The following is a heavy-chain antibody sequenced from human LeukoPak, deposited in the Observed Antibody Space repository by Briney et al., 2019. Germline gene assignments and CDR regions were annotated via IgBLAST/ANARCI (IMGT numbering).Heavy chain of an antibody. CDR3: ARHPYYDILTAFDY. CDR1: ADTVNSTNYY. Sequence: ASETLSLTCTVSADTVNSTNYYWGWIRQPPGKGLEWIGNIYYSGSTYYNPSLKSRVTISVDTSKNQFSLKMTSVTAADTAVYYCARHPYYDILTAFDYWGQGTLVTVSS. J-gene: IGHJ4*02. D-gene: IGHD3-9*01. V-gene: IGHV4-39*01. CDR2: IYYSGST.